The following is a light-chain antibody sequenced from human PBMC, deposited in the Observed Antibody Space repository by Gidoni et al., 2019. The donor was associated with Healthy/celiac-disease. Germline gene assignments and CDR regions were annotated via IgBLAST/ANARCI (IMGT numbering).Light chain of an antibody. CDR1: QSVSSN. Sequence: TLSVSPGERATLSCRASQSVSSNLAWYQQKPGQAPRLLIYGASTRATGIPARFSGSGSGTEFTLTISSLQSEDYAVYYCQQYNNWPPYTFGQGTKLEIK. J-gene: IGKJ2*01. CDR3: QQYNNWPPYT. V-gene: IGKV3-15*01. CDR2: GAS.